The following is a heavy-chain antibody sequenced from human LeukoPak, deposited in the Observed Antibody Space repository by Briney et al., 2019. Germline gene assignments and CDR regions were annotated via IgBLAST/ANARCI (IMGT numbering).Heavy chain of an antibody. CDR3: ARGIVATISYYYYGMDV. Sequence: GGSLRLSCAASGFTFSSYSMNWVRQAPGKGLEWVSSISSSSSYIYYADSVKGRFTISRDNAKSSLYLQMNSLRAEDTAVYYCARGIVATISYYYYGMDVWGQGTTVTVSS. J-gene: IGHJ6*02. CDR2: ISSSSSYI. D-gene: IGHD5-12*01. CDR1: GFTFSSYS. V-gene: IGHV3-21*01.